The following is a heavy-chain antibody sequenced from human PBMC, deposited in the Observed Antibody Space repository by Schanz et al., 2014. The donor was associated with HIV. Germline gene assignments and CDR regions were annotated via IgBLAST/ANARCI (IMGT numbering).Heavy chain of an antibody. D-gene: IGHD2-21*02. Sequence: QVQLVESGGGVVQPGRSLRLSCAASGFTFRSHGVHWVRQAPGKGLEGGAVISYDGSYKYYADSGKGRFTISRDNSKNTLYLQINSLRAEDTAVYYCARDHLVVVTASLDYWGQGTLVTVSS. CDR3: ARDHLVVVTASLDY. V-gene: IGHV3-30*03. CDR2: ISYDGSYK. CDR1: GFTFRSHG. J-gene: IGHJ4*02.